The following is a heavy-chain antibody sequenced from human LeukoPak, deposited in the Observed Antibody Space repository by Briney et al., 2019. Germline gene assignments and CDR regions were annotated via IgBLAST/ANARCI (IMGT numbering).Heavy chain of an antibody. CDR2: ISASGGST. CDR3: AKAGWYGSGHRWFDP. Sequence: ARSLRLSCAASGFTFSSYAMSWVRQPQGKGMEWVSAISASGGSTYYADSVKGRFNISRDNSNNTLYLQMNSLRAEDTAVYYCAKAGWYGSGHRWFDPWGQGTLVTVSS. J-gene: IGHJ5*02. CDR1: GFTFSSYA. D-gene: IGHD3-10*01. V-gene: IGHV3-23*01.